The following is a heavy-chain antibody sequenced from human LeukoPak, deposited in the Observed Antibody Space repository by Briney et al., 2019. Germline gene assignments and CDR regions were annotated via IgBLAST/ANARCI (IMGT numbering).Heavy chain of an antibody. V-gene: IGHV4-38-2*02. J-gene: IGHJ5*02. CDR1: GYSISSGYY. CDR2: IYHSGST. D-gene: IGHD3/OR15-3a*01. CDR3: ARDWTKGSWFDP. Sequence: SETLSLTCAVSGYSISSGYYWGWIRQPPEKGLEWIGSIYHSGSTYYNPSLKSRVTISVDTSKNQFSLKLSSVTAADTAVYYCARDWTKGSWFDPWGQGTLVTVSS.